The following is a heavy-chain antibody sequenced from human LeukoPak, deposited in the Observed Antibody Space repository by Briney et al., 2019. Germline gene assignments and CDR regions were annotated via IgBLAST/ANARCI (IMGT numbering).Heavy chain of an antibody. J-gene: IGHJ6*03. Sequence: SETLSLTCTVSGCSFSSGSYYWSWIRQPAGKGLEWIGRIYISGSTNYNPSLKSRVTISVDTSKNQFSLKLSSVTAADTAVYYCAKNSPRDSSGWYPPYYYCYYMDVWGKGTTVTVSS. CDR1: GCSFSSGSYY. CDR2: IYISGST. V-gene: IGHV4-61*02. CDR3: AKNSPRDSSGWYPPYYYCYYMDV. D-gene: IGHD6-19*01.